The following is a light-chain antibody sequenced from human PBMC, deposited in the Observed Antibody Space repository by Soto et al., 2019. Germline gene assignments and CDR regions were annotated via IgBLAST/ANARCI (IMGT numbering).Light chain of an antibody. V-gene: IGKV3-15*01. CDR2: GAS. Sequence: EIVMTQSPATLSVSPGERATLSCRASQSVSSNLAWYQQKPGQDPRLLIYGASTRATGIPARFSGSGSGTEFTLTISSLQSEDFAVYYCQQYNNWAPQTFGQGTKVDIK. CDR1: QSVSSN. J-gene: IGKJ1*01. CDR3: QQYNNWAPQT.